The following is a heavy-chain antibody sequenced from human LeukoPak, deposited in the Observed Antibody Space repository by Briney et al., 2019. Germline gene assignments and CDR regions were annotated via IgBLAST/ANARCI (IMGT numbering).Heavy chain of an antibody. V-gene: IGHV4-4*07. CDR1: GGSISSYY. J-gene: IGHJ6*03. CDR2: IYTSGST. Sequence: SETLSLTCTVSGGSISSYYWSWIRQPAGKGLEWIGRIYTSGSTNYNPSLKSRVTMSVDTSKNQFSLRLSSVTAADTAVYYCARETGVELRFLEWLYYMDVWGKGTRVTVSS. CDR3: ARETGVELRFLEWLYYMDV. D-gene: IGHD3-3*01.